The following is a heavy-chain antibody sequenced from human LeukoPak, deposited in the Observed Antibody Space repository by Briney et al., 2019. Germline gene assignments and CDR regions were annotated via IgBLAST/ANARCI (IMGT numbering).Heavy chain of an antibody. CDR3: ARGPYDFWSGYKGTAYFDY. V-gene: IGHV3-74*01. D-gene: IGHD3-3*01. CDR1: GFTFSSYW. CDR2: INSDGRST. Sequence: GGSLRLSCAASGFTFSSYWMHWVRQAPGKGLVWVSRINSDGRSTSYADSVKGRFTISRDNAKNTLYLQMNSLRAEDTAVYYCARGPYDFWSGYKGTAYFDYWGQGTLVTVSS. J-gene: IGHJ4*02.